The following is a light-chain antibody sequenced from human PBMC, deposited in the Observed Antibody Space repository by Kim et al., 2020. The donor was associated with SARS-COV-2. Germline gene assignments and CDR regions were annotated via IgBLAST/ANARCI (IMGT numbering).Light chain of an antibody. CDR2: RDT. V-gene: IGLV3-9*01. CDR3: QVWDSSTWV. J-gene: IGLJ3*02. Sequence: SYELTQPLSVSVALGQTDRITCGGNNIGSKNVHWYQQKPGQAPVLVIYRDTNRPSGITERFSGSNSGNTATLTISRAQAGDEADYYCQVWDSSTWVFGGG. CDR1: NIGSKN.